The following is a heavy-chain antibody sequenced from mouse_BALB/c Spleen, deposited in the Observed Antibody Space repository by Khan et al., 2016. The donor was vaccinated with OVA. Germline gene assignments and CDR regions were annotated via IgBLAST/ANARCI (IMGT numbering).Heavy chain of an antibody. D-gene: IGHD1-1*01. CDR1: GYSIPSDYA. Sequence: EVQLQESGPGLVKPSQSLSLTCTVTGYSIPSDYAWNWIRQFPGNKLEWMGYISYSGRTSYNPSLKSRISITRDPSKNQFFLQLNSVTTEDSATYYCARSVTITTVVATDFDYWGQGTTLTVSS. V-gene: IGHV3-2*02. CDR3: ARSVTITTVVATDFDY. CDR2: ISYSGRT. J-gene: IGHJ2*01.